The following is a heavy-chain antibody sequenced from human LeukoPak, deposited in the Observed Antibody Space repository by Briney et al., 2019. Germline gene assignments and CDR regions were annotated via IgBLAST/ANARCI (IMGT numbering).Heavy chain of an antibody. CDR1: GGSINSYY. CDR2: VSDSGST. V-gene: IGHV4-59*01. Sequence: SETPSLTCTVPGGSINSYYWNWVRQPPGRGLEWIGFVSDSGSTSYNPSLKSRVTISVDTSKNQFSLKLSPVTAADTAVYYCARRNAFDFWGQGTMVTVSS. CDR3: ARRNAFDF. J-gene: IGHJ3*01.